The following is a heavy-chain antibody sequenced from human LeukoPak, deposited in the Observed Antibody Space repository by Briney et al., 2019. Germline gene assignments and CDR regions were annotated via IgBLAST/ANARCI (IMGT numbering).Heavy chain of an antibody. Sequence: GGSLRLSCAVSGLTFSSYSMNWVRQAPGKGLDWVSSISSSSSYIYYADSVKGRFTISRDNAKNSLYLQMNSLRAEDTAVYYCATPNGAAAGRKDAFDIWGQGTMVTVSS. D-gene: IGHD6-13*01. CDR3: ATPNGAAAGRKDAFDI. V-gene: IGHV3-21*01. J-gene: IGHJ3*02. CDR2: ISSSSSYI. CDR1: GLTFSSYS.